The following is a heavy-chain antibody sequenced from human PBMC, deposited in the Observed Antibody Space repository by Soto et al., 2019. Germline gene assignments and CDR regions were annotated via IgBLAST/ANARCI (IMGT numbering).Heavy chain of an antibody. D-gene: IGHD2-2*01. V-gene: IGHV1-8*01. CDR3: ARAVRCSSTSCYYYYMDV. CDR2: MNPNSGNT. CDR1: GYTFSSYD. J-gene: IGHJ6*03. Sequence: QVQLVQSGAEVKKPGASVKVSCKASGYTFSSYDINWVRQAAGQGLEWMGWMNPNSGNTGYTQKFQGRVTMTRNTSINTAYMELSSLRSEDTAIYYCARAVRCSSTSCYYYYMDVWGKGTTVTVSS.